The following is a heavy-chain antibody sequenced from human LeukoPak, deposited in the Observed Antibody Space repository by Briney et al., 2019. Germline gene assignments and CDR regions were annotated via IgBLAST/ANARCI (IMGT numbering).Heavy chain of an antibody. D-gene: IGHD3-3*01. Sequence: GGSLRLSCAASGFTFSSYWMHWVRQAPGKGLVWVSRINSDGSSTSYADSVKGRFTISRDNAKNTLYLQMNSLRAEDTAVYYCARHPYYDFWSGYFPGMDVWGQGTTVTVSS. CDR2: INSDGSST. V-gene: IGHV3-74*01. CDR3: ARHPYYDFWSGYFPGMDV. J-gene: IGHJ6*02. CDR1: GFTFSSYW.